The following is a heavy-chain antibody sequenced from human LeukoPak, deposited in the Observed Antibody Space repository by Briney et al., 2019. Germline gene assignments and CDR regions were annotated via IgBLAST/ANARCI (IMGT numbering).Heavy chain of an antibody. D-gene: IGHD3-22*01. CDR1: GFTFSSYS. J-gene: IGHJ5*02. CDR2: ISSSSSYI. Sequence: GGSLRLSCAASGFTFSSYSMNWVRQAPGKGLEWVSSISSSSSYIYYADSVKGRFTISRDNAKNSLYLQMNSLRAEDTAVYYCARDPTNYYDSSGSWGQGTLVTVSS. V-gene: IGHV3-21*01. CDR3: ARDPTNYYDSSGS.